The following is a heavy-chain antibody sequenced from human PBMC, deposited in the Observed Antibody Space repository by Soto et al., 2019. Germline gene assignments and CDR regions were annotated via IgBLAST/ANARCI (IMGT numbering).Heavy chain of an antibody. J-gene: IGHJ6*02. Sequence: SVKVSCKAAAGTFRSYAMSWVRQAPGQGLEWMGGITPMFGTPNYAQNFKGRLTITADESTRTAYMELSSLRSEDTAVYYCARSVLAVIAFGYQYHGMDAWGQGTKVTVS. D-gene: IGHD2-21*01. CDR2: ITPMFGTP. CDR1: AGTFRSYA. V-gene: IGHV1-69*13. CDR3: ARSVLAVIAFGYQYHGMDA.